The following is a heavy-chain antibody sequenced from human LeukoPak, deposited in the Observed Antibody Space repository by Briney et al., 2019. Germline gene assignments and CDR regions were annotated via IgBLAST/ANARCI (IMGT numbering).Heavy chain of an antibody. CDR2: IYYSGST. CDR1: GGSISSYY. Sequence: SETLSLTCTVSGGSISSYYWSWIRQPPGKGLEWIGYIYYSGSTNYNPSLKSRVTISLDTSKNQFSLKLSSVTAADTAMYYCARGQWTFDYWGQGTLVTVSS. D-gene: IGHD6-19*01. CDR3: ARGQWTFDY. V-gene: IGHV4-59*08. J-gene: IGHJ4*02.